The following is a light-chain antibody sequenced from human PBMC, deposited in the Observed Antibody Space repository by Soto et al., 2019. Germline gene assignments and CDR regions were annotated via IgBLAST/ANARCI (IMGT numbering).Light chain of an antibody. CDR1: QGIRIS. CDR3: QQFENVPFT. Sequence: DIQMTQSPSSLSTSVGDRVTITCQASQGIRISLKWYQHKPGKAPKLLIYDASSLLIGVPSRFSGGGSGTYFTLTISSLQPEDIATYYCQQFENVPFTFGQGTKLE. J-gene: IGKJ2*01. V-gene: IGKV1-33*01. CDR2: DAS.